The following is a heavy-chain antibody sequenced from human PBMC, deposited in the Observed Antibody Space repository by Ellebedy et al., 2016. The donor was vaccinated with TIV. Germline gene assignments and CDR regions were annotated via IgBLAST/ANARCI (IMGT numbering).Heavy chain of an antibody. Sequence: PGGSLRLSCAASGLTFTNAWTSWVRQAPGKGREWVGRIKCKTDGGTTDYAAPVRVRFTISRDDSKNTLYLQINSLKTEDTAVYYCTRHGPIFGVVIMVYYYGMDVWGQGTTVTVSS. J-gene: IGHJ6*02. CDR1: GLTFTNAW. V-gene: IGHV3-15*01. CDR3: TRHGPIFGVVIMVYYYGMDV. D-gene: IGHD3-3*01. CDR2: IKCKTDGGTT.